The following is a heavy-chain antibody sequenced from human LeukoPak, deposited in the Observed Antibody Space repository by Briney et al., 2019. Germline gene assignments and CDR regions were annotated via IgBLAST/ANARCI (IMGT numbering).Heavy chain of an antibody. CDR1: GGSISSYY. Sequence: PSETLSLTCTVSGGSISSYYWSWVRQPPGKGLEWIGYIYYSGSTNYNPSLKSRVTISVDTSKNQFSLKLSSVTAADTAVYYCARANRRLYFDYWGQGTLVTVSS. D-gene: IGHD6-25*01. V-gene: IGHV4-59*01. J-gene: IGHJ4*02. CDR2: IYYSGST. CDR3: ARANRRLYFDY.